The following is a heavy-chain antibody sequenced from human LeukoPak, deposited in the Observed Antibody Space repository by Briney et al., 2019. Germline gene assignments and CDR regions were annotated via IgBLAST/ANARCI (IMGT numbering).Heavy chain of an antibody. CDR1: GYSISSNYY. J-gene: IGHJ4*02. V-gene: IGHV4-38-2*02. D-gene: IGHD1-26*01. CDR3: ARVVGATQLDY. CDR2: MFHRGTT. Sequence: SETLSLTCTVSGYSISSNYYWAWIRQPPGKGLEWIGNMFHRGTTAYNPSLKSRVTISKDTSKNQFSLNLRFVTAADTAVYFCARVVGATQLDYWGQGILVTVSS.